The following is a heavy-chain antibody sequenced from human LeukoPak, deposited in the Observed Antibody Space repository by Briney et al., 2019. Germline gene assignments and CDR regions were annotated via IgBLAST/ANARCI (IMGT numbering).Heavy chain of an antibody. CDR3: ARQGYYYDSSGYEGWAFDI. CDR2: IYTSGST. Sequence: SQTLSLTCTVSGGSISSGTYYWTWIRQPAGKGLEWIGRIYTSGSTNYNPSLKSRVTISVDTSKNQFSLKLYSVTAADTAVYYCARQGYYYDSSGYEGWAFDIWGQGTMVTVSS. CDR1: GGSISSGTYY. D-gene: IGHD3-22*01. V-gene: IGHV4-61*02. J-gene: IGHJ3*02.